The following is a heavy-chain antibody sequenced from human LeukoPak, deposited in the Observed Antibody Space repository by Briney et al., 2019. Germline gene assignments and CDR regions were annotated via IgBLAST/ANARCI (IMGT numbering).Heavy chain of an antibody. V-gene: IGHV1-69*04. D-gene: IGHD6-13*01. J-gene: IGHJ5*02. CDR1: GGTFSSYA. CDR3: ATESWDSSSWYLPTVNWFDP. Sequence: SVKVSCKASGGTFSSYAISWVRQAPGQGLEWMVRIIPILGMAKYGQKFKGRVTITADKSTSTAYMELSSLRSEDTAVYYWATESWDSSSWYLPTVNWFDPWGQGTLVTVSS. CDR2: IIPILGMA.